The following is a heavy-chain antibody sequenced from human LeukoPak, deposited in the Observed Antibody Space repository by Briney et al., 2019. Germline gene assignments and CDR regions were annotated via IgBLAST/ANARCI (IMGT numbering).Heavy chain of an antibody. CDR3: AREGWDSSGENYFDY. D-gene: IGHD3-22*01. CDR1: GGSISSSRDY. V-gene: IGHV4-61*01. J-gene: IGHJ4*02. Sequence: SETLSLTCTVSGGSISSSRDYWGWIRQPPGKGLEWIGYIYYSGSTNYNPSLKSRVTISVDTSKNQFSLKLSSVTAADTAVYYCAREGWDSSGENYFDYWGQGTLVTVSS. CDR2: IYYSGST.